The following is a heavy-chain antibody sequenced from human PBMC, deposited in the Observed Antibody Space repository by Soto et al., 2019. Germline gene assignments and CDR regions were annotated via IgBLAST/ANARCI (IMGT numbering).Heavy chain of an antibody. CDR1: GFTFDAYG. J-gene: IGHJ6*03. Sequence: EVQLVESGGGVVRPGGSLRLSCAAYGFTFDAYGMSWVRQDTGKGLEWVSGINWNGGSTGYADSVKGRFTISRDNAKNSLYLQMNSLRDEDTALYHCARDYYGDYVSYMDVWGKGTTVTVSS. CDR3: ARDYYGDYVSYMDV. D-gene: IGHD4-17*01. CDR2: INWNGGST. V-gene: IGHV3-20*01.